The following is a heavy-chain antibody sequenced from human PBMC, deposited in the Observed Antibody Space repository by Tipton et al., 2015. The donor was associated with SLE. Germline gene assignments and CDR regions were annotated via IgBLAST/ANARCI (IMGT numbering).Heavy chain of an antibody. CDR2: IWYDGSNK. CDR1: GFTFSSYG. V-gene: IGHV3-33*01. D-gene: IGHD3-22*01. Sequence: QLVQSGGGVVQPGRSLRLSCAASGFTFSSYGMHWVRQAPGKGLEWVAVIWYDGSNKYYADSVKGRFTISRDNSKNTLYLQMNSLRAEDTAVYYCARDQGIVVVVLDYWGQGTLVTVSS. CDR3: ARDQGIVVVVLDY. J-gene: IGHJ4*02.